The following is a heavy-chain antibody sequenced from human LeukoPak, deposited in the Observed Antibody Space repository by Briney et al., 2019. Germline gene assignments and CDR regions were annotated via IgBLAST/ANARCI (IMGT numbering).Heavy chain of an antibody. J-gene: IGHJ3*02. CDR2: IWYDGSNK. CDR3: AREQYGSDDALDI. D-gene: IGHD4-17*01. Sequence: GGSPRLSCAASEFTFSSYGMHWVRQAPGKGLEWVAVIWYDGSNKYYADSVKRRFTISRDNSKNTLYLQMNSLRAEDTAVYYCAREQYGSDDALDIWGQGTMVTVSS. V-gene: IGHV3-33*01. CDR1: EFTFSSYG.